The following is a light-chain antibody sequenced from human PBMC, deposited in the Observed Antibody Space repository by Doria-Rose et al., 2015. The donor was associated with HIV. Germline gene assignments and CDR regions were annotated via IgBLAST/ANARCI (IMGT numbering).Light chain of an antibody. V-gene: IGKV1-5*03. CDR1: QSITRW. J-gene: IGKJ2*02. Sequence: DIRLTQSPSTLSSSVGGSVTITCRASQSITRWLAWYQQKPGKAPKLLIYKASLLESGVPSRFSGSGSGTEFTLTISSLQPDDFATYYCQQYNSYSPWTFGPGTKLKIQ. CDR2: KAS. CDR3: QQYNSYSPWT.